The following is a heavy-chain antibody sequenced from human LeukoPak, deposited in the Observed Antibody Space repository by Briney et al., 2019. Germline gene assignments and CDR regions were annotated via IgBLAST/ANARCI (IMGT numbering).Heavy chain of an antibody. CDR1: GYTFIAYY. CDR2: INPNSGGT. J-gene: IGHJ4*02. Sequence: AASVKVSCKASGYTFIAYYIHWVRQAPGQGLEWMGWINPNSGGTNYAQKFQGRVTMTRDTSINTAYMELNRLRSDDTAVYYCARDKSSSPGDFWGQGTLVSVSS. V-gene: IGHV1-2*02. CDR3: ARDKSSSPGDF. D-gene: IGHD6-6*01.